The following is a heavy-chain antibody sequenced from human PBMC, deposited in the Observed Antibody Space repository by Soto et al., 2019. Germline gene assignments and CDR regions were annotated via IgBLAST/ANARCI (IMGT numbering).Heavy chain of an antibody. D-gene: IGHD3-3*01. CDR1: GFTFSSYA. Sequence: QVQLVESGGGVVQPGRSLRLSCAASGFTFSSYAMHWVRQAPGKGLEWVAVISYDGSNKYYADSVKGRFTISRDNSKNTLYLQMNSLRAEDTAVYYCARAYDFWSGPPPPWFDPWGQGTLVTVSS. CDR2: ISYDGSNK. J-gene: IGHJ5*02. V-gene: IGHV3-30-3*01. CDR3: ARAYDFWSGPPPPWFDP.